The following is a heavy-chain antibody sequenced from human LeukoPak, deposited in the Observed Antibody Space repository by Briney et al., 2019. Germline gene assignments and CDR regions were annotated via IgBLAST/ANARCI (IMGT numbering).Heavy chain of an antibody. CDR3: ANPYDSSGYYSGY. Sequence: GGSLRLSCAASGFTFSSYGMSWVRQAPGKGLEWVSAIGGSGGSTYYADSVKGRFTISRDNSKNTLYLRMNSLRAEDTAVYYCANPYDSSGYYSGYWGQGTLVTVSS. CDR1: GFTFSSYG. V-gene: IGHV3-23*01. CDR2: IGGSGGST. D-gene: IGHD3-22*01. J-gene: IGHJ4*02.